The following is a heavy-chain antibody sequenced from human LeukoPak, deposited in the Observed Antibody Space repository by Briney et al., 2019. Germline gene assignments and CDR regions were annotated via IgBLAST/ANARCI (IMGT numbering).Heavy chain of an antibody. CDR3: ARLKYSSGWYGFDY. D-gene: IGHD6-19*01. Sequence: SETLSLTCAVSGYSISSGYYWGWIRQPPGKGLEWIGSIYYSGSTYYNPSLKSRVTISVDTSKNQFSLKLSSVTAADTAVYYCARLKYSSGWYGFDYWGQGTLVTVSS. CDR1: GYSISSGYY. CDR2: IYYSGST. J-gene: IGHJ4*02. V-gene: IGHV4-38-2*01.